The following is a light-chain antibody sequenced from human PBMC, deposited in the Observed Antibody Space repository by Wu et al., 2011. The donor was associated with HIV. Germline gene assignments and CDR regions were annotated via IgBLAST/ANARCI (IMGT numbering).Light chain of an antibody. J-gene: IGKJ2*01. CDR1: QSVSSSY. Sequence: EIVLTQSPGTLSLSPGERATLSCRASQSVSSSYLAWYQQKPGQAPRLLIYGASSRATGIPDRFSGSGSGTDFTLTISRLEPEDFAVYYCQQYGSSSYTFGQGPAGDQT. CDR2: GAS. CDR3: QQYGSSSYT. V-gene: IGKV3-20*01.